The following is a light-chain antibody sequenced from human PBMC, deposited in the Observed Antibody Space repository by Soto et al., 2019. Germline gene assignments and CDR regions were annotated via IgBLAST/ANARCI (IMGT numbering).Light chain of an antibody. CDR2: EVI. J-gene: IGLJ3*02. CDR1: HNDVGSYKL. CDR3: CSYSGRTTWV. V-gene: IGLV2-23*02. Sequence: QSALTQPASVSGSPGQSITISCVGTHNDVGSYKLVSWYQRHPGKAPKLLIYEVIKRPSGVSSRFSASKSGNTASLTISGLQAEDEADYFCCSYSGRTTWVFGGGTKLTVL.